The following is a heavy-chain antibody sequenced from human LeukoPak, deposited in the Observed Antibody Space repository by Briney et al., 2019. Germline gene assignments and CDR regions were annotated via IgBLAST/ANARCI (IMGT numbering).Heavy chain of an antibody. J-gene: IGHJ4*02. CDR3: ARGRYYNVFFDY. Sequence: SETLSLTCTVSGGSISSGGYYWSWIRQHPGKGLEWIGYIYYSVSTYYNPSLKSRVTISVDTSKNQFSLKLSSVTAADTAVYYCARGRYYNVFFDYWGQGTLVTVSS. D-gene: IGHD3-10*01. V-gene: IGHV4-31*03. CDR2: IYYSVST. CDR1: GGSISSGGYY.